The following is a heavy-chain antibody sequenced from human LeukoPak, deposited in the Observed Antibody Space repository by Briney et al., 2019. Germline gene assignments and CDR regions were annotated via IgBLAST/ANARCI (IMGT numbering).Heavy chain of an antibody. J-gene: IGHJ6*03. CDR3: ARGVQGYYYYYYMDV. V-gene: IGHV1-69*13. D-gene: IGHD4/OR15-4a*01. CDR1: GGTFSSYA. CDR2: IIPIFGTA. Sequence: ASVKVFCKASGGTFSSYAISWVRQAPGQGLEWMGGIIPIFGTANYAQKFQGRVTITADESTSTAYMELSSLRSEDTAVYYCARGVQGYYYYYYMDVWGKGTTVTISS.